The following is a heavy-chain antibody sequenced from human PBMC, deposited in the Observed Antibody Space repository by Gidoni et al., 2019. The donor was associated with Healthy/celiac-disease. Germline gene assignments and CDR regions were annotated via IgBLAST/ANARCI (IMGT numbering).Heavy chain of an antibody. D-gene: IGHD3-22*01. Sequence: QVQLQQWGAGLLKPSETLSLTGAVYGGSFSGYYGRWIRQPPGKGLEWIGEITHSGSTNYNPSLKSRVTISVDTSKNQFSLKLSSVTATDTAVYYCARAGNYYDSSGYYDYWGQGTLVTVSS. J-gene: IGHJ4*02. CDR3: ARAGNYYDSSGYYDY. CDR1: GGSFSGYY. V-gene: IGHV4-34*01. CDR2: ITHSGST.